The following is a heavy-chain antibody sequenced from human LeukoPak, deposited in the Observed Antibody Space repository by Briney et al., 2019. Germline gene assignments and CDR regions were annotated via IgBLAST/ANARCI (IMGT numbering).Heavy chain of an antibody. Sequence: AGTLSLTCAVSGGAISSSDWWRGGRHPPGKRQGGFGESGHSGSTNYDPSVKSRVTISVDKSKNQLSLQLSTLTAADTAVYYCARSGLDKPGIVDRFDPWGQRPLVTVST. V-gene: IGHV4-4*02. CDR2: SGHSGST. CDR3: ARSGLDKPGIVDRFDP. CDR1: GGAISSSDW. D-gene: IGHD7-27*01. J-gene: IGHJ5*02.